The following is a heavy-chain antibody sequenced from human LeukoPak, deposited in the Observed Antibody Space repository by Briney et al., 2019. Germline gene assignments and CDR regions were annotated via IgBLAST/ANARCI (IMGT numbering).Heavy chain of an antibody. D-gene: IGHD3-22*01. CDR1: GFTFSNYG. J-gene: IGHJ4*02. Sequence: GGSLRLSCAASGFTFSNYGMNWIRQAPGKGLEWVSSFGTRSTSIYHAGSVKGRFAISRDNAKNSLYLQMNSLRAEDTALYYCAREVSEGFDFWGQGTLVTVSS. V-gene: IGHV3-21*01. CDR3: AREVSEGFDF. CDR2: FGTRSTSI.